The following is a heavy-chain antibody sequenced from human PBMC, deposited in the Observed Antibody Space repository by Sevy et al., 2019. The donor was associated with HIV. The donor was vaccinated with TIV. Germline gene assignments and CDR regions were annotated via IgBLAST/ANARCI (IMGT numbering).Heavy chain of an antibody. Sequence: GGSLRLSCAASGFAFYEYSMSWIRQAPGKGLERVATLSFGCGKINYADSVKGRFTISRDNSKNSFYLQMDNLRVEDTALYYCAREGCSRPHDYWRQGTRVTVSS. V-gene: IGHV3-23*01. D-gene: IGHD2-8*01. CDR2: LSFGCGKI. J-gene: IGHJ4*02. CDR1: GFAFYEYS. CDR3: AREGCSRPHDY.